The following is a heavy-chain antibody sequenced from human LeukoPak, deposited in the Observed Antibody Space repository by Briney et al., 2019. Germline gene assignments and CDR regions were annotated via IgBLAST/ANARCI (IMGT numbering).Heavy chain of an antibody. Sequence: SETLSLTCAVYGGPFSGYYWSWTRQPPGKGLEWIGEINHSGSTNYNPSLKSRVTISVDTSKNQFSLKLISVTAADTAVYYCASRKLGNDYWGQGTLVTVSS. D-gene: IGHD7-27*01. V-gene: IGHV4-34*01. CDR3: ASRKLGNDY. CDR1: GGPFSGYY. J-gene: IGHJ4*02. CDR2: INHSGST.